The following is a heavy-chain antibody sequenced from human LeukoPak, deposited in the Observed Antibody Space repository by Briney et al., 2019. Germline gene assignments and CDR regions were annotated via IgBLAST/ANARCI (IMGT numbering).Heavy chain of an antibody. Sequence: PGRSLRLSCAASGFTFSSHGMHWVRQAPGKGLEWVAVISYDGSNKYYADSVKGRFTISRDNSKNTLYLQMNSLRAEDTAVYYCAKDLSPAAIPRHGMDVWGQGTTVTVSS. D-gene: IGHD2-2*01. CDR3: AKDLSPAAIPRHGMDV. J-gene: IGHJ6*02. CDR2: ISYDGSNK. V-gene: IGHV3-30*18. CDR1: GFTFSSHG.